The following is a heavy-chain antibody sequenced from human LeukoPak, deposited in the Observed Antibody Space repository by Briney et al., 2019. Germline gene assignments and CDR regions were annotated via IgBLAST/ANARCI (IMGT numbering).Heavy chain of an antibody. Sequence: GGSLRLSCAASGFTFSSYAMSWVRQAPGKGLEWVSAISGSGGSTYYADSVKGRFTISRDNSKNTLYLQMNSLRDEDTAAYYCAKGARRFGDLDYWGQGTLVTASS. V-gene: IGHV3-23*01. D-gene: IGHD3-10*01. CDR1: GFTFSSYA. J-gene: IGHJ4*02. CDR3: AKGARRFGDLDY. CDR2: ISGSGGST.